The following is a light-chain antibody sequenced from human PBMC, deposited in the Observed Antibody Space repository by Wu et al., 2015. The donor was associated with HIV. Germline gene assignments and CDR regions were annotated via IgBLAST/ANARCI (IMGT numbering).Light chain of an antibody. CDR3: QQYGSSPVT. CDR1: QSVSSNY. Sequence: EIVLTQSPGTLSLSPGERATLSCRASQSVSSNYLAWYQQKPGQAPRLLIYGASSRATGIPDRFSGSGSGTDFTLTISRLEPEDFAVYYCQQYGSSPVTFGQGTKLEIK. V-gene: IGKV3-20*01. J-gene: IGKJ2*01. CDR2: GAS.